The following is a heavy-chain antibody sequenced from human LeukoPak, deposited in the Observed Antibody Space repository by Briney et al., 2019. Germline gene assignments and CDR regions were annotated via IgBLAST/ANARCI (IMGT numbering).Heavy chain of an antibody. V-gene: IGHV4-61*02. CDR3: ARGPFDSSGYVDYYYYYYMDV. D-gene: IGHD3-22*01. CDR1: GGSISSGSYY. J-gene: IGHJ6*03. CDR2: IYTSGST. Sequence: SETLSLTCTVSGGSISSGSYYWSWIRQPAGKGLEWIGRIYTSGSTNYNPSLKSRVTISVDTSKNQFSLKLSSVTAADTAVYYCARGPFDSSGYVDYYYYYYMDVWGKGTTVTISS.